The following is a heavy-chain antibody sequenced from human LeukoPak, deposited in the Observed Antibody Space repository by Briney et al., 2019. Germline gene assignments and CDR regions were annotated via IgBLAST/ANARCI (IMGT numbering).Heavy chain of an antibody. V-gene: IGHV1-46*01. Sequence: ASVKVSCKASGYTFTSYYMHWVRQAPGQGLEWMGIINPSGGSTSYAQKFQGRVTMTRDMSTSTVYMELSSLRAEDTAAYYCAKGGPLPISYYYYMDVWGKGTTVTVSS. CDR3: AKGGPLPISYYYYMDV. CDR1: GYTFTSYY. CDR2: INPSGGST. D-gene: IGHD3-3*02. J-gene: IGHJ6*03.